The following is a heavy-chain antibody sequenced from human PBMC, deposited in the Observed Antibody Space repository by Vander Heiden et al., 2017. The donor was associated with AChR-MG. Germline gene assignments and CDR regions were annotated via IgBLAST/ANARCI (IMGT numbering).Heavy chain of an antibody. J-gene: IGHJ4*02. D-gene: IGHD4-17*01. CDR2: ISSSGSTI. CDR3: ARDSVDYGFLLPTVTDY. CDR1: GFTFSAYY. V-gene: IGHV3-11*01. Sequence: QVQLVESGGGSFKPGGPLRLSCAASGFTFSAYYMGWIRQAPGKGLEWVSYISSSGSTIYYADSVKGRFTISRDNAKNSLYLQMNSLRAEDTAVYYCARDSVDYGFLLPTVTDYWGQGTLVTVSS.